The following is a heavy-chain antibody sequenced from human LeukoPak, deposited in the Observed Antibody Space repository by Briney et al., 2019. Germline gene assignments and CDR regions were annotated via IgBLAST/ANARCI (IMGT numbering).Heavy chain of an antibody. V-gene: IGHV3-9*01. D-gene: IGHD3-22*01. CDR2: ISWNSGSI. CDR1: GFTFGDYA. CDR3: AKDTAGSDSGYYPD. Sequence: GRSLRLSCAASGFTFGDYAMHWVRQAPGKGLEWVSGISWNSGSIGYADSVKGRFTISRDHATNPLYLQMNSLRAEDTALYYCAKDTAGSDSGYYPDWGQGTLVTVSS. J-gene: IGHJ4*02.